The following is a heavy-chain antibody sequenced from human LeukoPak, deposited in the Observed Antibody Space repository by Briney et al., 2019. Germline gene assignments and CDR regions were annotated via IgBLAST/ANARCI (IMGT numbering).Heavy chain of an antibody. V-gene: IGHV4-34*01. J-gene: IGHJ4*02. Sequence: SETLPLTCAVYGGSFSGYYWSWIRQPPGKGLEWIGEINHSGSTNYNPSLKSRVTISVDTSKNQFSLKLSSVTAADTAVYYCARGRRENKYSSGWSTGGDYWGQGTLVTVSS. CDR1: GGSFSGYY. D-gene: IGHD6-19*01. CDR2: INHSGST. CDR3: ARGRRENKYSSGWSTGGDY.